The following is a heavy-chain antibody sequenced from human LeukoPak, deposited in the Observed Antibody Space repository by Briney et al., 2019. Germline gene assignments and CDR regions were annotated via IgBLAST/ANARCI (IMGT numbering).Heavy chain of an antibody. Sequence: QSGGSLRLSCVGSGFTFSHYAMAWVRQAPGKGLEWVSTISGTIGDTYYADSVKGRFTISRDNSKDTLYLQMSSLRAEDTAEYFCVRLFRGVRGYFDYWGQGTLVAVSS. V-gene: IGHV3-23*01. CDR1: GFTFSHYA. J-gene: IGHJ4*02. CDR3: VRLFRGVRGYFDY. CDR2: ISGTIGDT. D-gene: IGHD3-10*01.